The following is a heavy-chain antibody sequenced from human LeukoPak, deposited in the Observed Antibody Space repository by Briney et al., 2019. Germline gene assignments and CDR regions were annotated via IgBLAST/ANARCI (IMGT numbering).Heavy chain of an antibody. V-gene: IGHV4-38-2*01. CDR3: ARVVGATKGDAFDI. CDR1: GFTFNTYG. D-gene: IGHD1-26*01. J-gene: IGHJ3*02. Sequence: PGGSLRLSCAASGFTFNTYGMSWVRQAPGKGLEWIGSIYYSGSTYYNPSLKSRVTISVDTSKNQFSLKLSSVTAADTAVYYCARVVGATKGDAFDIWGQGTMVTVSS. CDR2: IYYSGST.